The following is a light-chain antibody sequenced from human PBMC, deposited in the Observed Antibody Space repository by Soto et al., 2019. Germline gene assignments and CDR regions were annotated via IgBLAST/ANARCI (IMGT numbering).Light chain of an antibody. CDR1: SSDVGSFNR. CDR3: SSFTSSDTYV. J-gene: IGLJ1*01. CDR2: DVS. V-gene: IGLV2-18*02. Sequence: QAVLTQPPSVSGSPGQSVAISCTGTSSDVGSFNRVSWYQQPPGTVPKLLIYDVSNRPSGVPDRFSGSKSGNTASLTISGLQAEDEADYYCSSFTSSDTYVFGTGTKLTVL.